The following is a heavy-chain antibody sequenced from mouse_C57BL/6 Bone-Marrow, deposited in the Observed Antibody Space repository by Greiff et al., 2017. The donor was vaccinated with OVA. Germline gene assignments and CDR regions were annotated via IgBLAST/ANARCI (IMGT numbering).Heavy chain of an antibody. CDR3: VRQSKRYFDV. V-gene: IGHV10-1*01. CDR2: IRSKSNNYAT. J-gene: IGHJ1*03. CDR1: GFSFNTYA. D-gene: IGHD2-5*01. Sequence: EVQGVESGGGLVQPKGSLKLSCAASGFSFNTYAMNWVRQAPGKGLEWVARIRSKSNNYATYYADSVKDRFTISRDDSESMLYLQMNNLKTEDTAMYYCVRQSKRYFDVWGTGTTVTVSS.